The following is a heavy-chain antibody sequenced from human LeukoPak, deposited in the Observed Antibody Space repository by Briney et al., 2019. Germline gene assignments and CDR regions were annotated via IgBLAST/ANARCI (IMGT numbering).Heavy chain of an antibody. D-gene: IGHD1-26*01. CDR3: ARGVGATTQFDY. CDR2: IYYSGSA. Sequence: SETLSLTCSVSGGSISSFYWTWIRQPPGKGLEWIGSIYYSGSADYNPSLKSRVTISVDTSKSQFSLRLSSVTAADTAVYFCARGVGATTQFDYWGREPWSPSPQ. V-gene: IGHV4-59*08. CDR1: GGSISSFY. J-gene: IGHJ4*02.